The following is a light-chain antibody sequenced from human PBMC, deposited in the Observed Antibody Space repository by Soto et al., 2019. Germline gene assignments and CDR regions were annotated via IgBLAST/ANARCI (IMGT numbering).Light chain of an antibody. J-gene: IGLJ1*01. V-gene: IGLV2-14*01. CDR3: SSYTTTGSLDV. CDR2: DVS. CDR1: SSDIGANNY. Sequence: QSALTQPASVSGSPGQSITISCIGTSSDIGANNYVSWYQQHPGNAPTHIIYDVSNRPSCVSDRFSGSKSDNTASLTISGLQAEDAADYYCSSYTTTGSLDVFGTGTKLTVL.